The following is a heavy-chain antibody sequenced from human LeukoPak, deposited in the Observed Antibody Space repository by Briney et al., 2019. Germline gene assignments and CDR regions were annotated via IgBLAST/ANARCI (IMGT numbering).Heavy chain of an antibody. CDR3: ASHGVTMEEHFQQ. CDR2: IRGGGRST. CDR1: GFTFSNYA. V-gene: IGHV3-23*01. Sequence: GGSLRLSGAASGFTFSNYAMTWVRQAPGKGLEWVSAIRGGGRSTYYADSVKGRFTISRDNSKNTLYLQMNSLRVEDTAVYYCASHGVTMEEHFQQWGQGTLVTVSS. J-gene: IGHJ1*01. D-gene: IGHD3-10*01.